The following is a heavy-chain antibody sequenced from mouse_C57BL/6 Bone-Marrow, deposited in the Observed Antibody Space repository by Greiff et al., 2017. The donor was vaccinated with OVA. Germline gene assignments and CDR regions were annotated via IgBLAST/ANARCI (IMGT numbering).Heavy chain of an antibody. Sequence: EVMLVESGGDLVKPGGSLKLSCAASGFTFSSYGMSWVRQTPDKRLEWVATISSGGSYTYYPDSVKGRFTISRDNAKNTLYLQMSSLKSEDTAMYYCARRRGGFPCWGQGTLVTVSA. CDR2: ISSGGSYT. V-gene: IGHV5-6*02. CDR1: GFTFSSYG. CDR3: ARRRGGFPC. J-gene: IGHJ3*01. D-gene: IGHD1-1*02.